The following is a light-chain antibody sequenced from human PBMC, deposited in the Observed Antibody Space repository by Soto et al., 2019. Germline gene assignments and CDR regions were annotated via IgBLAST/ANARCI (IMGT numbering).Light chain of an antibody. CDR3: QQYGNSPQLN. CDR2: GAS. J-gene: IGKJ4*01. Sequence: EIVLTHSPATLSLSPLEIATLSFRAIQSVSISYLAWYQQKPVQAPRLLIYGASSRATGIPDRFSGSGSATDFTLTISRLEPEDFAGYYGQQYGNSPQLNFGGGPR. CDR1: QSVSISY. V-gene: IGKV3-20*01.